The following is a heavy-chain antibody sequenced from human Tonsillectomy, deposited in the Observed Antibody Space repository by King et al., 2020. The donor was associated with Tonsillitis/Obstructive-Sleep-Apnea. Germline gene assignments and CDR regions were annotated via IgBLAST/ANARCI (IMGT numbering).Heavy chain of an antibody. V-gene: IGHV3-11*05. CDR2: ISSSSSYT. CDR1: GFTFSDYY. Sequence: VQLVESGGGLVKPGGSLRLSCAASGFTFSDYYMSWIRQAPGKGLEWVSYISSSSSYTNYADSVKGRFTISRDNAKNTLYLQMNSLRAEDTAVYYCARMPAPAHFYYYYSYMDVWGKGTTVTVSS. CDR3: ARMPAPAHFYYYYSYMDV. D-gene: IGHD3-3*02. J-gene: IGHJ6*03.